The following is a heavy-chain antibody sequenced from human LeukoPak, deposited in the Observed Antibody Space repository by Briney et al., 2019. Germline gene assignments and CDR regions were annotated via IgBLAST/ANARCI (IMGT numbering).Heavy chain of an antibody. CDR3: AKQSRQQLAHFDY. J-gene: IGHJ4*02. CDR1: GFTFSSYG. CDR2: IWYDGSNK. V-gene: IGHV3-33*06. D-gene: IGHD6-13*01. Sequence: GRSLRLSCAASGFTFSSYGMHWVRQAPGKGLEWVAVIWYDGSNKYYADSVKGRFTIPRDNSKNTLYLQMNSLRAENAAVYYCAKQSRQQLAHFDYWGQGTLVTVSS.